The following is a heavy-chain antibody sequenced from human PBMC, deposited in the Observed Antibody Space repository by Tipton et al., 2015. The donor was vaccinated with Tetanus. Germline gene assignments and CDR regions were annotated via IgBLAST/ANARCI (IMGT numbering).Heavy chain of an antibody. CDR3: ARGRDQYKSGNY. Sequence: TLSLTCAVYGGSFSGYYCTWIRQSPGKGLEWIGEIHPSGSVNYNPSLKSRVTILLDTSENQFSLKLSSVIGADTAVYYCARGRDQYKSGNYWGQGTLVTVSS. CDR1: GGSFSGYY. CDR2: IHPSGSV. D-gene: IGHD5-24*01. V-gene: IGHV4-34*01. J-gene: IGHJ4*02.